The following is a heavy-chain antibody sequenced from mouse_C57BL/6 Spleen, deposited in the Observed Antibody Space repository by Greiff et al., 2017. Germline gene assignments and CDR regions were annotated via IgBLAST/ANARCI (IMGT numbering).Heavy chain of an antibody. CDR2: ISDGGSYT. CDR1: GFTFSSYA. D-gene: IGHD1-1*01. Sequence: EVKLVESGGGLVKPGGSLKLSCAASGFTFSSYAMSWVRQTPEQRLEWVATISDGGSYTYYPDNVKGRFTISRDNAKNNLYLQMSHLKSEDTAMYYCAYGSSWFAYWGQGTLVTVSA. J-gene: IGHJ3*01. V-gene: IGHV5-4*03. CDR3: AYGSSWFAY.